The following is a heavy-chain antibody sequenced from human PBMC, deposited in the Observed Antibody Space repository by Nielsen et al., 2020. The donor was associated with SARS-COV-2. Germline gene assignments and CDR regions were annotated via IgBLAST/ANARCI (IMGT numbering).Heavy chain of an antibody. CDR2: ISYDGSNK. CDR1: GFNFSSYC. V-gene: IGHV3-30*18. J-gene: IGHJ3*02. Sequence: GESLKIPCAASGFNFSSYCMHRVRQAPGKGLEWVAVISYDGSNKYYADSVKGRFTISRDNSKNTLYLQMNSLRAEDTAVYYCAKDRSTHAFDIWGQRTMVTFSS. CDR3: AKDRSTHAFDI. D-gene: IGHD2-2*01.